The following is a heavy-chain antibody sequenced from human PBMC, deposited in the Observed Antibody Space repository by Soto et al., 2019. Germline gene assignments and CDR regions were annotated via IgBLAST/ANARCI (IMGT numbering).Heavy chain of an antibody. J-gene: IGHJ4*02. Sequence: EVELLESGGGLVRPGGSLRLSCAASRFTFSSYIMNWVRQAPGKGLEWVAAITNSGGNTYYADSVKGRFTISRDNSKSTLYLQMNSLRAEDTAVYYCAKDQRLPAQRNTIEYWGQGTLVTVSS. CDR2: ITNSGGNT. CDR1: RFTFSSYI. V-gene: IGHV3-23*01. CDR3: AKDQRLPAQRNTIEY. D-gene: IGHD3-3*01.